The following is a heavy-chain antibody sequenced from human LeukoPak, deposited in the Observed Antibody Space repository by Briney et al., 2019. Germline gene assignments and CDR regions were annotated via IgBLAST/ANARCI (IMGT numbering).Heavy chain of an antibody. CDR2: VYSAGNT. CDR3: ARDRSVGGWFGDRVDYFDY. V-gene: IGHV4-39*02. Sequence: SETLSLTCSVSGVTINNSHDYWGWIRQTPGKTLDWIGNVYSAGNTYYNPSVRSRLNLSVDTSKNQFSLKLNSVTAADTAVYYCARDRSVGGWFGDRVDYFDYWGQGTLVTVSS. CDR1: GVTINNSHDY. D-gene: IGHD3-10*01. J-gene: IGHJ4*02.